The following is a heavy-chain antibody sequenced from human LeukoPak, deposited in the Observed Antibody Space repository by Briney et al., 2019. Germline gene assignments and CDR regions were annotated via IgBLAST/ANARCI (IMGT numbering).Heavy chain of an antibody. CDR2: IYYSGST. J-gene: IGHJ4*02. Sequence: SETLSLTCTVSGVSISSYYWSWIRQPPGKGLEWIGYIYYSGSTNYNPSLKSRVTISVDTSKNQFSLKLSSVTAADTAVYYCARGDGAWDYWGQGTLVTVSS. CDR1: GVSISSYY. D-gene: IGHD4-17*01. V-gene: IGHV4-59*01. CDR3: ARGDGAWDY.